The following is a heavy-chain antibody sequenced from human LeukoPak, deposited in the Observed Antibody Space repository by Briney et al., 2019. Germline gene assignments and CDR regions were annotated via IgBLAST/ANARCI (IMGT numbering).Heavy chain of an antibody. V-gene: IGHV3-23*01. Sequence: AGSLRLSCAASGFTFSSYAMSWVRQAPGKGLEWVSAISGSGGSTYYADSVKGRFTISRDNSKNTLYLQMNSLRAEDTAVYYCAKANDIVVVVAYFDYWGQGTLVTVSS. J-gene: IGHJ4*02. D-gene: IGHD2-15*01. CDR2: ISGSGGST. CDR1: GFTFSSYA. CDR3: AKANDIVVVVAYFDY.